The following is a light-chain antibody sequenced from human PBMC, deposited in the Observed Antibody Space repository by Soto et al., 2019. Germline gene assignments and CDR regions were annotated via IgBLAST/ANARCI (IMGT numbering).Light chain of an antibody. CDR3: RQSYSTPIT. CDR2: AAS. Sequence: DTQMTQSPSSLSASVGDRVTMTCRASQSISSYLNWYQQKPGKAPKLLIYAASSLQSGVPSRFSGSGSGTDFTLTISSVQLEDFATYYCRQSYSTPITFGQGTRLEIK. J-gene: IGKJ5*01. CDR1: QSISSY. V-gene: IGKV1-39*01.